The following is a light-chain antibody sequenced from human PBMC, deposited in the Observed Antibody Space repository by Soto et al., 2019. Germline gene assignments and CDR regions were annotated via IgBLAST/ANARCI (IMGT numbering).Light chain of an antibody. CDR2: GTS. V-gene: IGKV3-15*01. J-gene: IGKJ2*01. CDR3: QQYNNWPYT. Sequence: EIVMTQSPVALSVSPGERAALSCRASQSVGRNFAWYQQRPGQAPRVLIYGTSTKATGVPARFSGSGSGTDFTLTISSLQSADFAVYSCQQYNNWPYTFGQGTRLEIK. CDR1: QSVGRN.